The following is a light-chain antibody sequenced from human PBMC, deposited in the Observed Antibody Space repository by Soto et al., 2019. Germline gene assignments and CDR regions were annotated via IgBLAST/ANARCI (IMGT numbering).Light chain of an antibody. CDR1: SGHSSYA. J-gene: IGLJ2*01. CDR3: QTWGTGIRV. V-gene: IGLV4-69*01. Sequence: QPVLTQSPSASASLGASVKLTCTLSSGHSSYAIAWHQQQPEKGPRYLMKLNSDGSHSKGDGIPDRFSGSSSGAERYLTMSGLQSEDEADYYCQTWGTGIRVFGGGTQLTVL. CDR2: LNSDGSH.